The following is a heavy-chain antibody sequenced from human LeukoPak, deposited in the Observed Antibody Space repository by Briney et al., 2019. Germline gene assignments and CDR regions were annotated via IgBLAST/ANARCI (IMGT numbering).Heavy chain of an antibody. CDR3: AREGTANYYDGSGYSY. CDR2: IYSGGST. CDR1: GFTVSSNY. V-gene: IGHV3-66*01. D-gene: IGHD3-22*01. Sequence: PGGSLRLSCAASGFTVSSNYMSWVRQAPGKGLEWVAVIYSGGSTYYADSVKGRFTISRDNSKNTLYLQMNSLRAEDTAVYYCAREGTANYYDGSGYSYWGQGTLVTVSS. J-gene: IGHJ4*02.